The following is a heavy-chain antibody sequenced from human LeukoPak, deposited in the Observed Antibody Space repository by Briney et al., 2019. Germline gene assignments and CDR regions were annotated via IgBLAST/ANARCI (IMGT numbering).Heavy chain of an antibody. CDR1: GGSISDYY. V-gene: IGHV4-59*08. CDR3: ARLGSYHDF. D-gene: IGHD1-26*01. CDR2: IFGSGSS. Sequence: PSETLSLTCTVSGGSISDYYWSWIRQPPGKGLEWIGWIFGSGSSNYNPSLKSRLTISVDTSRNQLSLKLTSVTAADTALYFCARLGSYHDFWGQGALVTVSS. J-gene: IGHJ4*02.